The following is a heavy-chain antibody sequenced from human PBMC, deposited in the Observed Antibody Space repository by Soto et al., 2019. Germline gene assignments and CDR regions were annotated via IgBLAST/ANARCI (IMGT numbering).Heavy chain of an antibody. J-gene: IGHJ4*02. V-gene: IGHV3-23*01. CDR1: GITFSNYA. D-gene: IGHD3-22*01. Sequence: TGGSLRLSCAASGITFSNYAMSWVRQAPGKGLEWVPGISGSGDSTYYAESVKGRFTISRDNSKNTVYLQMNSLGAEDTAVYYCASRNYYDTSGYYYWYYFDFWGQGALVTVSS. CDR3: ASRNYYDTSGYYYWYYFDF. CDR2: ISGSGDST.